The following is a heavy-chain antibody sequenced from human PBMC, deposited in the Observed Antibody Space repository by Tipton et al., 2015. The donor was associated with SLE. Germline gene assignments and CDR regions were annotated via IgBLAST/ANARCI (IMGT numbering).Heavy chain of an antibody. D-gene: IGHD6-19*01. J-gene: IGHJ3*02. Sequence: GYLRLSCAASGFTFSSFEMNWVRQAPGKGLEWVSYISSSGSTINYADSVKGRFTISRDNAKNSLYLQMNSLRAEDTAVYYCARGGSSGWYSDAFDIWGQGTMVTVSS. CDR1: GFTFSSFE. CDR2: ISSSGSTI. CDR3: ARGGSSGWYSDAFDI. V-gene: IGHV3-48*03.